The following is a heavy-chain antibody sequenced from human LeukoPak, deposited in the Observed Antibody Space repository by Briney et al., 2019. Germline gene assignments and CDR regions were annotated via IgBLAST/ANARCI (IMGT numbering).Heavy chain of an antibody. J-gene: IGHJ5*02. CDR1: GGSISSSSYY. D-gene: IGHD3-10*01. CDR3: ARHNHYGSGRPVGNWFDP. V-gene: IGHV4-39*01. CDR2: IYYSGST. Sequence: SETLSLTCTVSGGSISSSSYYWGWIRQPPGKGLEWIGSIYYSGSTYYNPSLKSRVTISVDTSKNQFSLKLSSVTAADTAVYYCARHNHYGSGRPVGNWFDPWGQGTLVTVSS.